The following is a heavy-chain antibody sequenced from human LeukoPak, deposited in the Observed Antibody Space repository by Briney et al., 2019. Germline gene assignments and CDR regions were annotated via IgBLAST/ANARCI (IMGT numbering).Heavy chain of an antibody. CDR2: IYYSGST. V-gene: IGHV4-39*01. J-gene: IGHJ4*02. D-gene: IGHD2-21*01. CDR3: ARLPRTYCGGDCYSYYFDY. Sequence: SETLSLTCTVSGGSISSSSYYWGWIRQPPGKGLEWIGSIYYSGSTYYNPSLKSRVTISVDTSKNQFSLKLSSVTAADTAVYYCARLPRTYCGGDCYSYYFDYWGQGTLDTVSS. CDR1: GGSISSSSYY.